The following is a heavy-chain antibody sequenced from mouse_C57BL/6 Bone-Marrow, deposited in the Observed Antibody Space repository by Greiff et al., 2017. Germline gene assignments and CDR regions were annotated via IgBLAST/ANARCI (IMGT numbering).Heavy chain of an antibody. CDR2: IHPNSGST. CDR3: ARRTGGWYFDV. CDR1: GYTFTSYW. D-gene: IGHD4-1*01. Sequence: HVQLQQPGAELVKPGASVKLSCTASGYTFTSYWMHWVKQRPGQGLEWIGMIHPNSGSTNYNEKFKSKATLTVDKSSSTAYMQLSSLTSEDSAVYYCARRTGGWYFDVWGTGTTVTVSS. V-gene: IGHV1-64*01. J-gene: IGHJ1*03.